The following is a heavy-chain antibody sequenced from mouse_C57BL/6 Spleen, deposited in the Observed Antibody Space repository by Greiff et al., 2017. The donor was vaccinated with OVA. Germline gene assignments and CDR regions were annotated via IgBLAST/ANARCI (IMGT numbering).Heavy chain of an antibody. Sequence: EVQRVESGGGLVKPGGSLKLSCAASGFTFSDYGMHWVRQAPEKGLEWVAYISSGSSTIYYADTVKGRFTISRDNAKNTLFLQMSSLRSEDTAMYYCARRWLLRDYYYAMDYWGQGTSVTVSS. CDR2: ISSGSSTI. V-gene: IGHV5-17*01. CDR3: ARRWLLRDYYYAMDY. J-gene: IGHJ4*01. CDR1: GFTFSDYG. D-gene: IGHD2-3*01.